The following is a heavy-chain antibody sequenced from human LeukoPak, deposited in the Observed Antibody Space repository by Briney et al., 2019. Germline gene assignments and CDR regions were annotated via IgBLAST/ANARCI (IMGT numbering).Heavy chain of an antibody. D-gene: IGHD3-3*01. J-gene: IGHJ4*02. V-gene: IGHV4-59*01. Sequence: SETLSLTCTVSGGSISSYYWSWIRQPPGKGLEWIGYIYYSGSTNYNPSLKSRVTISVDTSKNQFSLKLSSVTAADTAVYYCARGTDLWSGYYGIWGQGTLVTVSS. CDR3: ARGTDLWSGYYGI. CDR2: IYYSGST. CDR1: GGSISSYY.